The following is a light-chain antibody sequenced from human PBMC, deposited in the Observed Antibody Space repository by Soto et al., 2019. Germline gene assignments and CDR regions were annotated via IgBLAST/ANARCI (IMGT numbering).Light chain of an antibody. CDR1: QSVSNY. J-gene: IGKJ1*01. V-gene: IGKV3-11*01. Sequence: EIVLTQSPVTLSLSPGERATLSYRASQSVSNYLAWYQQKPGQAPRLLIYDASNRATGIPARFGGSGSGTDFTLTISSLEPEDFAVYYCQQRSKWRTFGQGTKVEIK. CDR2: DAS. CDR3: QQRSKWRT.